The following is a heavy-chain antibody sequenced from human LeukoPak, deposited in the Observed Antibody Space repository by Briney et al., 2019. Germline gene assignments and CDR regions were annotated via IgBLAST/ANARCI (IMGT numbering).Heavy chain of an antibody. CDR3: TSPGSGYDFGQDY. Sequence: GGSLRLSCAASGFTFSGSAMHWVRQAAGKGREWVGRIRSKANSYATAYAASVKARFPISRDDSKNTAYLQMSSLKTEDTAVYYCTSPGSGYDFGQDYWGPGNLVTVSS. D-gene: IGHD5-12*01. CDR1: GFTFSGSA. V-gene: IGHV3-73*01. J-gene: IGHJ4*01. CDR2: IRSKANSYAT.